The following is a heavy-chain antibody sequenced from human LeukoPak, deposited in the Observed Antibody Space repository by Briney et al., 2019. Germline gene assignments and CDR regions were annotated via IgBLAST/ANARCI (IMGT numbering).Heavy chain of an antibody. V-gene: IGHV3-13*01. Sequence: GGSLRLSCAASGFTFSSFDMHWVRQPTGQGLEWVSTIGTASDTYYPGSVEGRFTLSRDNAKNSLYLQMNSLTAGDTAVYYCARGPPRGKYYNLDVWGKGTTVTVYS. CDR1: GFTFSSFD. D-gene: IGHD1-1*01. J-gene: IGHJ6*03. CDR2: IGTASDT. CDR3: ARGPPRGKYYNLDV.